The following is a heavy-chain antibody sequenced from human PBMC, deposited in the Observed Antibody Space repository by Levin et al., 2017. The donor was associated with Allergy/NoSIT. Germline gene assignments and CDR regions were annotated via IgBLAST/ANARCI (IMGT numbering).Heavy chain of an antibody. J-gene: IGHJ4*02. D-gene: IGHD1-26*01. CDR3: ARCTFPGSGSYPYYFDY. V-gene: IGHV4-38-2*01. Sequence: KASETLSLTCAVSGYSLSSGYYWGWIRQPPGKGLEWIGSIYHSGSPYYNPSLKSRVTISLDTSKNQFSLKLSSVTAADTAVYYCARCTFPGSGSYPYYFDYWGQGTLVTVSS. CDR1: GYSLSSGYY. CDR2: IYHSGSP.